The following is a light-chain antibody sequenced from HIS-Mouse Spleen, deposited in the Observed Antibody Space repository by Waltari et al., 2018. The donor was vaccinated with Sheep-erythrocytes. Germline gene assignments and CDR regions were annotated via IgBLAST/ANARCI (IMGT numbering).Light chain of an antibody. CDR1: SSAVAGYNY. Sequence: QSALTQPRSVSGSPGQSVTISCTGTSSAVAGYNYVPCYQQPPAKAPKLMSYDVSRRPSGVPVRCSGSKSGNMASLTIAGLQAEDEADYYCCSYAGSYNHVFATGTKVTVL. CDR3: CSYAGSYNHV. CDR2: DVS. V-gene: IGLV2-11*01. J-gene: IGLJ1*01.